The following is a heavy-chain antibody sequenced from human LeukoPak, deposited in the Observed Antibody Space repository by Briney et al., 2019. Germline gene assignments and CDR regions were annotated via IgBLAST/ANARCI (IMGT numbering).Heavy chain of an antibody. CDR3: AKDLLYGCSSTSCYAHWFDP. J-gene: IGHJ5*02. V-gene: IGHV3-23*01. CDR1: GFTFGTFW. D-gene: IGHD2-2*01. Sequence: PGGSLRLSCEASGFTFGTFWMSWVRQAPGKGLEWVSAISGSGGSTYYADSVKGRFTISRDNSKNTLYLQMNSLRAEDTAVYYCAKDLLYGCSSTSCYAHWFDPWGQGTLVTVSS. CDR2: ISGSGGST.